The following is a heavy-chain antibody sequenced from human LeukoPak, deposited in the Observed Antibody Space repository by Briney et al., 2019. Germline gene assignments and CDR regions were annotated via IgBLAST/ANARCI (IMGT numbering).Heavy chain of an antibody. J-gene: IGHJ4*02. CDR2: ISGSGGST. D-gene: IGHD3-10*01. V-gene: IGHV3-23*01. Sequence: GGSLRLSCAASGFTFSSYAMSWVRQAPGKGLEWVSAISGSGGSTYYADSVKGRFTISGDNSKNTLYLQMNSLRAEDTAVYYCARAKVRGVIIKSFDYWGQGTLVTVSS. CDR1: GFTFSSYA. CDR3: ARAKVRGVIIKSFDY.